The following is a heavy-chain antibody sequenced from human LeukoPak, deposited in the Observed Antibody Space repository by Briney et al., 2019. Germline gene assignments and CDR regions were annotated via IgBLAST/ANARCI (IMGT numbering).Heavy chain of an antibody. V-gene: IGHV4-30-4*01. CDR1: GGSISSGDYY. J-gene: IGHJ4*02. D-gene: IGHD6-13*01. CDR2: IYYSGST. Sequence: PSETLSLTCTVSGGSISSGDYYWSWIRQPPGKGLEWIGYIYYSGSTYYNPSLKSRVTISVDTSKNQFSLKLSSVTAADTAVYYCARSAAGNGFKQYYFDYWGQGTLVTVSS. CDR3: ARSAAGNGFKQYYFDY.